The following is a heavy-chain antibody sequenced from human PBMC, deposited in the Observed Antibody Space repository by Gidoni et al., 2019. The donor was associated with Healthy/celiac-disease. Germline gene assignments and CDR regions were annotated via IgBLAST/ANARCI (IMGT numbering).Heavy chain of an antibody. CDR1: GFTLSRYG. J-gene: IGHJ6*02. Sequence: QVQLVESGGGVVQPGRSLRLSCAASGFTLSRYGLHWVRQAPGKGLEWVAVIWYDGSNKYYSDSVKGRFTISRDNSKNTLYLQMNSLRAEDTAVYYCARNEGSSTSLVVTPKNSGYYYGMDVWGQGTTVTVSS. CDR3: ARNEGSSTSLVVTPKNSGYYYGMDV. V-gene: IGHV3-33*01. D-gene: IGHD2-2*01. CDR2: IWYDGSNK.